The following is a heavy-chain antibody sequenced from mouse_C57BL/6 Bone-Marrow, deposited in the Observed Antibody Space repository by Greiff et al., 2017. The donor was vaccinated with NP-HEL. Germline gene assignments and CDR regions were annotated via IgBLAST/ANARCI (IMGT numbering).Heavy chain of an antibody. CDR2: ISSGGDYI. CDR3: TRDDDPWFAY. CDR1: GFTFSSYA. J-gene: IGHJ3*01. Sequence: EVKLVESGEGLVKPGGSLKLSCAASGFTFSSYAMSWVRQTPEKRLEWVAYISSGGDYIYYADTVKGRFTISRDNARNTLYLQMSSLKSEDTAMYYFTRDDDPWFAYWGQGTLVTVSA. D-gene: IGHD2-3*01. V-gene: IGHV5-9-1*02.